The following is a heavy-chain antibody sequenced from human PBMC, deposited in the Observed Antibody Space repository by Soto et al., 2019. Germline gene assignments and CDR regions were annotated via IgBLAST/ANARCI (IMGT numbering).Heavy chain of an antibody. CDR3: ARGISDDFWSGYYTWFDP. CDR1: GGSISSGGYS. CDR2: IYHSGST. Sequence: QLQLQESGSGLVKPSQTLSLTCAVSGGSISSGGYSWSWIRQPPGKGLEWIGYIYHSGSTYYNPSLKSRVTISVDRSKNQFSLKLSSATAADTAVYYCARGISDDFWSGYYTWFDPWGQGTLVTVSS. J-gene: IGHJ5*02. D-gene: IGHD3-3*01. V-gene: IGHV4-30-2*01.